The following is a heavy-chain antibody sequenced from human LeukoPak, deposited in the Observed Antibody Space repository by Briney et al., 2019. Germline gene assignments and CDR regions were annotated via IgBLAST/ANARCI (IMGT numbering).Heavy chain of an antibody. Sequence: SETLSLTCAVYGGSFSGYYWSWIRQPPGKGLEWIGEINHSGSTNYNPSLKSRVTISVDTSKNQFSLKLSSVTAADTAVYYCARRAAAGPYFDYWCQGTLVTVSS. CDR3: ARRAAAGPYFDY. CDR2: INHSGST. CDR1: GGSFSGYY. J-gene: IGHJ4*02. D-gene: IGHD6-13*01. V-gene: IGHV4-34*01.